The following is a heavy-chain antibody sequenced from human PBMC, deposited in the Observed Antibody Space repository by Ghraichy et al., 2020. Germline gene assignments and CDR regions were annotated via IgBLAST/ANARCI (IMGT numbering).Heavy chain of an antibody. J-gene: IGHJ4*02. CDR1: GFTFRNYA. Sequence: GGSLRLSCYASGFTFRNYAMFWVRQAPGKGLEYVSLINNNGANTHYLDFVKGRFTVSRDNSKNTLYLQMSSLRVEDTAVYYCVKVAEMQSFDYWGQGTLVTVSS. D-gene: IGHD1-14*01. V-gene: IGHV3-64D*06. CDR3: VKVAEMQSFDY. CDR2: INNNGANT.